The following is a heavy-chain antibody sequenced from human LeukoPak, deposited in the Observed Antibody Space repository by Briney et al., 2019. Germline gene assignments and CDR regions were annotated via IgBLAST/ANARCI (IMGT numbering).Heavy chain of an antibody. CDR1: GYTFTNYG. CDR2: ISAYNGNT. Sequence: ASVKVSCKASGYTFTNYGISWVGQAPGQGLEWMGWISAYNGNTNYAQKLQGRVTMTTDTSTSTAYMDLRSLRSDDTAVYYCARARYSSSCPDYWGQGTLVTVSS. D-gene: IGHD6-13*01. J-gene: IGHJ4*02. CDR3: ARARYSSSCPDY. V-gene: IGHV1-18*01.